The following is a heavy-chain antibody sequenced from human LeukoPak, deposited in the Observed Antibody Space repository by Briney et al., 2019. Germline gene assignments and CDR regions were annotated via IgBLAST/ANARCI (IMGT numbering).Heavy chain of an antibody. CDR1: GFTFSTYA. V-gene: IGHV3-21*01. Sequence: GGSLRLSCAASGFTFSTYAMNWVRQAPGKGLEWVSSISTSSFYIYYADSVKGRFTISRDNAKNSLYLQMNSLRAEDTAVYYCARDRDYTYAWDAFDIWGQGTMVTVSS. CDR3: ARDRDYTYAWDAFDI. CDR2: ISTSSFYI. J-gene: IGHJ3*02. D-gene: IGHD5-18*01.